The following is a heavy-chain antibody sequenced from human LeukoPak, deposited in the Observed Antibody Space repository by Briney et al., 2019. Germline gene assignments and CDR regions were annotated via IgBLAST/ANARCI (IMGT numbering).Heavy chain of an antibody. Sequence: PSETLSLTCTVSGGSISSGGYYWSWIRQHPGKGLEWIGYIYYSGSTYYNPSLKSRVTISVDTSKNQFSLKLSSVTAADTAVYYCARSRGEGDPGDFDYWGQGTLVTVSS. V-gene: IGHV4-31*03. CDR2: IYYSGST. CDR1: GGSISSGGYY. D-gene: IGHD2-21*01. CDR3: ARSRGEGDPGDFDY. J-gene: IGHJ4*02.